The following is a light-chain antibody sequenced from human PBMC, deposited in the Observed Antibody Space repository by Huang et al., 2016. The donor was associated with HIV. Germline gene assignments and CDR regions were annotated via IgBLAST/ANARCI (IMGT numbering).Light chain of an antibody. CDR1: QRVSRN. V-gene: IGKV3-11*01. Sequence: EIVLTQSQATLSLSPGERATLSCRASQRVSRNLGWYQQKFGQAPRLFIYDASTRATGIPARFGGSGSGTNFTLTISSLEPEDCAVYYCQQRDTFGPGTRLEIK. CDR2: DAS. J-gene: IGKJ5*01. CDR3: QQRDT.